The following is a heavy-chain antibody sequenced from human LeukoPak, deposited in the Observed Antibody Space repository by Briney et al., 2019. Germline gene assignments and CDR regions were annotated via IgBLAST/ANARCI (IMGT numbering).Heavy chain of an antibody. V-gene: IGHV4-59*07. D-gene: IGHD6-6*01. CDR1: GGSISSYY. Sequence: PSDTLSLTCTVSGGSISSYYWNWIRQPPGKGLEWIGFFYYSGSTNSGSTKYNPFLESRVTISVDTAKKQLSLELSSVTAADTAVYYCARGSRSSSSGHFYYHYYLDVWGKGTTVTVSS. CDR2: FYYSGST. J-gene: IGHJ6*03. CDR3: ARGSRSSSSGHFYYHYYLDV.